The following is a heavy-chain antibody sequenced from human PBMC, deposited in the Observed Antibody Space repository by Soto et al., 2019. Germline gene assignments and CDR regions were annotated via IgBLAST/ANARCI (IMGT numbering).Heavy chain of an antibody. CDR1: GFTFSSYE. V-gene: IGHV3-48*03. J-gene: IGHJ6*02. CDR3: ARDPRYYDSSGYLYYGMDV. D-gene: IGHD3-22*01. CDR2: ISSSGSTI. Sequence: EVQLVESGGGLVQPGGSLRLSCAASGFTFSSYEMNWVRQAPGKGLEWVSYISSSGSTIYYADSVKGRFTISRDNAENSLYLQMNSLRAEDTAVYYCARDPRYYDSSGYLYYGMDVWGQGTTVTVSS.